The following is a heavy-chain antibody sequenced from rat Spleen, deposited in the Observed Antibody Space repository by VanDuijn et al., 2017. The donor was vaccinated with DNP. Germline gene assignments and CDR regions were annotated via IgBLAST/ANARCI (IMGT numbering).Heavy chain of an antibody. D-gene: IGHD1-2*01. CDR3: ASSYSSYIFDY. J-gene: IGHJ2*01. CDR2: INTGGGNT. V-gene: IGHV5-31*01. Sequence: EVQLVESGGGPVQPGRSLKLSCVASGFSFNNYWMSWIRQAPGKGLEWVASINTGGGNTYYRDSVKGRFTISRDNAKSTHYLQMDSLRSEDTATYYCASSYSSYIFDYWGQGVMVTVSS. CDR1: GFSFNNYW.